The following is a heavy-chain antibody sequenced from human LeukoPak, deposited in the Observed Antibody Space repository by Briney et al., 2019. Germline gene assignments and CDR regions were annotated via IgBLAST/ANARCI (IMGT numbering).Heavy chain of an antibody. V-gene: IGHV3-30-3*01. CDR1: GFTFSHYA. Sequence: PGGSLRLSCAASGFTFSHYAMHWVRQAPGKGLEWVAVISPDGSEKSYADSVKGRLTISRDNSKNTVYLQMNSLRDEDTAVYYCARAGYSRGWYGEGFDYWGQGTLVTVSS. J-gene: IGHJ4*02. CDR2: ISPDGSEK. CDR3: ARAGYSRGWYGEGFDY. D-gene: IGHD6-19*01.